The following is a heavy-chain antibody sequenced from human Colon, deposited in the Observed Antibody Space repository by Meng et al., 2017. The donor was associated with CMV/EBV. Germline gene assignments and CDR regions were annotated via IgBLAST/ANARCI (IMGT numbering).Heavy chain of an antibody. D-gene: IGHD3-10*01. CDR2: IKQDGSEK. V-gene: IGHV3-7*01. CDR3: ARDFDSGYYGSGSYNYFDY. CDR1: GFTFSSYW. J-gene: IGHJ4*02. Sequence: GGSLRLSCAASGFTFSSYWMSWVRQAPGMGLEWVANIKQDGSEKYYVDSVKGRFTISRDNAKNSLYLQMNSLRAEDTAVYYCARDFDSGYYGSGSYNYFDYWGQGTLVTVSS.